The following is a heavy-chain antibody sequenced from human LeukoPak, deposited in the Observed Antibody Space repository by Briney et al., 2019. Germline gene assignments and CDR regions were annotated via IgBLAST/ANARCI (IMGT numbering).Heavy chain of an antibody. CDR3: ARTRWHGGSYQHFDY. D-gene: IGHD1-26*01. Sequence: SSETLSLTCAVYGGSFSGYYWSWIRQPPGKGLEWIGEINHSGSTNYNPSLKSRVTISVDTSKNQFSLKLSSVTAADTAVYYCARTRWHGGSYQHFDYWGRGTLVTVSS. V-gene: IGHV4-34*01. CDR2: INHSGST. J-gene: IGHJ4*02. CDR1: GGSFSGYY.